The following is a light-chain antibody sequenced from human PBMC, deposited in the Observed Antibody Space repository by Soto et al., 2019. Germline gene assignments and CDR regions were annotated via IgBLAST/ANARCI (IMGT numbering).Light chain of an antibody. CDR3: QQYDKWPRT. Sequence: IVMTQCPATLSVAPGERATLSCRASQSVRTYLDWYQQTRGKAPSLLMYRASTRATGVPARFSGSGSGTEFTLTISNLQSEDVEVYHCQQYDKWPRTFGQGTKVDIK. CDR1: QSVRTY. V-gene: IGKV3-15*01. CDR2: RAS. J-gene: IGKJ1*01.